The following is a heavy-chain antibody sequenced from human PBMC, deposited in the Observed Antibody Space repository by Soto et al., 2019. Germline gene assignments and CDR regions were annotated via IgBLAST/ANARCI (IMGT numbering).Heavy chain of an antibody. CDR2: MNPNSGNT. Sequence: QVQLVQSGAEVKKPGASVKVSCKASGYTFTSYDINWVRQATGQGLEWMGWMNPNSGNTGYAQKFQGRVTMTRNTSISTAYMELSSLRSEDTAVYYCATNLVILDYYYYYYMDVWGKGTTVTVSS. CDR3: ATNLVILDYYYYYYMDV. D-gene: IGHD3-9*01. J-gene: IGHJ6*03. V-gene: IGHV1-8*01. CDR1: GYTFTSYD.